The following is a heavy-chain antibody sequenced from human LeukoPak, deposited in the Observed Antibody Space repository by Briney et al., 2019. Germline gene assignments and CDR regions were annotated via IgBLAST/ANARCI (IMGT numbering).Heavy chain of an antibody. V-gene: IGHV1-2*02. CDR1: GYTFTGYY. D-gene: IGHD2-2*01. Sequence: GASVKVSCKASGYTFTGYYMHWARQAPGQGLEWMGWINPNSGGTNYAQKFQGRVTMTRDTSISTAYMELRRLRSDDTAVYYCARANGGVVVPAATPYYFDYWGQGTLVTVSS. CDR3: ARANGGVVVPAATPYYFDY. CDR2: INPNSGGT. J-gene: IGHJ4*02.